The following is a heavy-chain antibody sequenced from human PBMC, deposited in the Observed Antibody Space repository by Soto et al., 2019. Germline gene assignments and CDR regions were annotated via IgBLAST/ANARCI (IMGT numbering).Heavy chain of an antibody. CDR2: IIPMLDSA. J-gene: IGHJ6*02. CDR3: TRTHHYDSRGKACFYYGMDV. D-gene: IGHD3-22*01. CDR1: GGTFDNYA. Sequence: QVQLVQSGAEVKKPGYSVKVSCKASGGTFDNYAITWVRQAPGQGLEWMAGIIPMLDSANYAEKFQDRVTITADQPTRTTRKGVSTRRPQNMDMYYCTRTHHYDSRGKACFYYGMDVWGQGTTVTVSS. V-gene: IGHV1-69*12.